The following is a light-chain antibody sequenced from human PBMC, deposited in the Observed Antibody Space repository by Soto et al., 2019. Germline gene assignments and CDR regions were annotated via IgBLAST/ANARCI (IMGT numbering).Light chain of an antibody. CDR1: QSVSSN. J-gene: IGKJ1*01. CDR2: GAS. V-gene: IGKV3-15*01. Sequence: EIVLTQSPATLSVSPGERATLSCRASQSVSSNLAWYQQKPGQAPMLLISGASTRATGIPARFSGTGSGTEFTLTISSLQSEDFAFYYCQQYNVWPPTFGQGTKVDIK. CDR3: QQYNVWPPT.